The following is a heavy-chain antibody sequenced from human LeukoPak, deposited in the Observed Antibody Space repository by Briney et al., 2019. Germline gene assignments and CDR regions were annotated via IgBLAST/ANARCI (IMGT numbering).Heavy chain of an antibody. Sequence: ASVKVSRKASGYTFTRHAMNWVRQAPGQGLEWMGWMNPKSGNTGYAQKFQGRVTITRNTSISTAYMELSSLRSEDTAVYYCARTYSSSRYCSGGSCYGGDYWGQGTLVTVSS. J-gene: IGHJ4*02. CDR3: ARTYSSSRYCSGGSCYGGDY. V-gene: IGHV1-8*03. D-gene: IGHD2-15*01. CDR1: GYTFTRHA. CDR2: MNPKSGNT.